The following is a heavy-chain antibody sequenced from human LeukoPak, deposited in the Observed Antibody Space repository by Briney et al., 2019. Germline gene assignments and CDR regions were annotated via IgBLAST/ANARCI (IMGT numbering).Heavy chain of an antibody. CDR2: IGISSGNT. J-gene: IGHJ4*02. CDR1: GFPFNDYS. Sequence: GGSLRLSCAASGFPFNDYSMNWVRQAPGKGLEWISYIGISSGNTKYADSVKGRFTISGDNARNSLYLQMNNLRVEDTAVYYCARDHNYAFDNWGQGTLVTVSS. V-gene: IGHV3-48*04. D-gene: IGHD1-1*01. CDR3: ARDHNYAFDN.